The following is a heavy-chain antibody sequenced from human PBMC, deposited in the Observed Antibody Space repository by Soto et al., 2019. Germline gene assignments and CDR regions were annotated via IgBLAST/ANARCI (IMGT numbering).Heavy chain of an antibody. J-gene: IGHJ5*02. Sequence: PGGSLRLACVASGFTFSSYAMSWVRQAPGKGLEWVSAISGSGGSTYYADSVKGRFTISRDNSKNTLYLQMNSLRAEDTAVYYCAKDFSGWYPGNWFDPWGQGTLVTVSS. V-gene: IGHV3-23*01. CDR3: AKDFSGWYPGNWFDP. D-gene: IGHD6-19*01. CDR1: GFTFSSYA. CDR2: ISGSGGST.